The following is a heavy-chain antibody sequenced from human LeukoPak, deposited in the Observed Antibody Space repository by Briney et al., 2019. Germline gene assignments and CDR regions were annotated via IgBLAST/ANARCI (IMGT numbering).Heavy chain of an antibody. Sequence: GGSLRLSCAASGFTFSSYSMNWVRQAPGKGLEWVSSISSSSSYIYYADSVKGRFTISRDNAKNSLYLQMNSLRAEDTAVYYCASLHYYDSSGYSSFDYWGQGTLVTVSS. CDR2: ISSSSSYI. CDR1: GFTFSSYS. CDR3: ASLHYYDSSGYSSFDY. V-gene: IGHV3-21*01. D-gene: IGHD3-22*01. J-gene: IGHJ4*02.